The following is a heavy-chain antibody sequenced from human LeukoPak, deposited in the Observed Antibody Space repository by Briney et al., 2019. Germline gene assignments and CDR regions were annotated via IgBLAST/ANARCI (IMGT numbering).Heavy chain of an antibody. D-gene: IGHD3-10*01. CDR1: GGSISSGGYY. Sequence: SETPSLTCTVSGGSISSGGYYWSWLRQPPGKGLEWIGYIYHSGSTYYNPSLKSRVTISVDRSKNQFSLKLSSVTAADTAVYYCARDGSGSSYYWGQGTLVTVSS. J-gene: IGHJ4*02. V-gene: IGHV4-30-2*01. CDR3: ARDGSGSSYY. CDR2: IYHSGST.